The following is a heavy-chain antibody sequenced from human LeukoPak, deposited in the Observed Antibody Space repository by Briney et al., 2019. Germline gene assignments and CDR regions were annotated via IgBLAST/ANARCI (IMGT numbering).Heavy chain of an antibody. Sequence: GASVKVSCKASGYTFTSYGISWVRQAPGQGLEWMGWISAYNGNTNYAQKLQGRVTMTTDTSTSTAYMELRSLRSEDTAVYYCASGRTDIVVVPATLRNYYFDCWGQGTLVTVSS. V-gene: IGHV1-18*01. CDR1: GYTFTSYG. CDR3: ASGRTDIVVVPATLRNYYFDC. D-gene: IGHD2-2*01. CDR2: ISAYNGNT. J-gene: IGHJ4*02.